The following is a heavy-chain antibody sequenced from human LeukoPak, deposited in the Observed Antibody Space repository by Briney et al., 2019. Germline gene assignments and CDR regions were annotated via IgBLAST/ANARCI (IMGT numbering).Heavy chain of an antibody. CDR2: IKQDGSEK. CDR3: ARVKQQLVRLLGRDTTYYYYYYIDV. J-gene: IGHJ6*03. V-gene: IGHV3-7*01. D-gene: IGHD6-13*01. CDR1: GFTFSNHE. Sequence: GGSLRLSCAASGFTFSNHEMNWVRQAQGKGLEGVANIKQDGSEKHYVDSVKGRFTISRDNAKNSLFLQMNSLRAEDTAVYYCARVKQQLVRLLGRDTTYYYYYYIDVWGKGTTVTVSS.